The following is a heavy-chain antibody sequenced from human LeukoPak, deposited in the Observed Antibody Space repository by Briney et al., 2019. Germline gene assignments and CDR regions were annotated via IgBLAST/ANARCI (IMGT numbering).Heavy chain of an antibody. CDR2: IKQDGSEK. D-gene: IGHD6-13*01. V-gene: IGHV3-7*01. CDR3: ARDHSSSWYSALYYYYGMDV. J-gene: IGHJ6*02. CDR1: GFTFSSYW. Sequence: PGGSLRLSCAASGFTFSSYWMSWVRQAPGKGLEWVANIKQDGSEKYYVDSVKGRFTISRDNAKNSLYLQMNSLRAEDTAVNYCARDHSSSWYSALYYYYGMDVWGQGTTVTVSS.